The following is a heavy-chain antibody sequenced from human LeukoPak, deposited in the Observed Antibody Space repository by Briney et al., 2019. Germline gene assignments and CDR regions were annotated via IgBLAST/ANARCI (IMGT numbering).Heavy chain of an antibody. J-gene: IGHJ4*02. D-gene: IGHD3-10*01. V-gene: IGHV4-61*08. Sequence: SETLSLTCTVSGGSISTYGYYWSWIRQPPGKGLEWIGYIYYSGSTNYNPSLKSRVTISVDTSKNQFSLKLSSVTAADTAVYYCARGDYGSGSYYNPDQYYFDYWGQGTLVTVSS. CDR3: ARGDYGSGSYYNPDQYYFDY. CDR2: IYYSGST. CDR1: GGSISTYGYY.